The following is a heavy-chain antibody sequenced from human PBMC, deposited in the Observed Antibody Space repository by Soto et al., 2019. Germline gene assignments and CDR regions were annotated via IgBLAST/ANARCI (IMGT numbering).Heavy chain of an antibody. D-gene: IGHD3-9*01. Sequence: LSLTCTVSGGSISSYYWSWIRQPPGKGLEWIGYIYYSGSTNYNPSLKSRVTISVDTSKNQFSLKLSSVTAADTAVYYCARYRLDYDILTGYQKTWSFDYWGQGTLVTVSS. CDR3: ARYRLDYDILTGYQKTWSFDY. CDR2: IYYSGST. CDR1: GGSISSYY. V-gene: IGHV4-59*08. J-gene: IGHJ4*02.